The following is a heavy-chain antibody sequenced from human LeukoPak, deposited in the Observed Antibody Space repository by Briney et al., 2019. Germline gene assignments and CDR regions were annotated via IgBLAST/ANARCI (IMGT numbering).Heavy chain of an antibody. CDR2: ISWNSGSI. Sequence: GGSLRLSCAASGFTFDDYAMHWVRQAPGKGLEWVSGISWNSGSIGYADSVKGRFTISRDNAKNSLYLQMNSLRAEDTALYYCAKYDSSGYFDYWGQGTLVTVSS. CDR3: AKYDSSGYFDY. J-gene: IGHJ4*02. D-gene: IGHD3-22*01. V-gene: IGHV3-9*01. CDR1: GFTFDDYA.